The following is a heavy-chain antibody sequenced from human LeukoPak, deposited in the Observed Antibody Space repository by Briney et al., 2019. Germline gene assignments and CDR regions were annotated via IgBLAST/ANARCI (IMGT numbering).Heavy chain of an antibody. D-gene: IGHD3/OR15-3a*01. CDR2: IWFDGSNE. Sequence: GRSLRLSCAASGFIFSNYGMHWVRQAPGKWLEWVAVIWFDGSNEDYADSVKGRFTISRDNSKNTLFLQMNSLRAEDTAVYYCAKVVPFELGFDYWGQGTLVTVSS. J-gene: IGHJ4*02. CDR3: AKVVPFELGFDY. CDR1: GFIFSNYG. V-gene: IGHV3-33*06.